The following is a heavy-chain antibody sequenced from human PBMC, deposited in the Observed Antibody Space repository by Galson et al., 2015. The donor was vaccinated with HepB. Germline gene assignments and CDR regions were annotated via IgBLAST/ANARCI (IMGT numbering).Heavy chain of an antibody. CDR1: GFIFNNYG. J-gene: IGHJ4*02. CDR3: ARGGFWSGYDY. D-gene: IGHD3-3*01. CDR2: IWSDENKK. Sequence: SLRLSCATSGFIFNNYGMHWVRQAPGKGLEWVAVIWSDENKKYYTDSVKGRFTISRDTSKNTLYLQMNSLRADDTAVYYCARGGFWSGYDYWGQGTLVTVSS. V-gene: IGHV3-33*01.